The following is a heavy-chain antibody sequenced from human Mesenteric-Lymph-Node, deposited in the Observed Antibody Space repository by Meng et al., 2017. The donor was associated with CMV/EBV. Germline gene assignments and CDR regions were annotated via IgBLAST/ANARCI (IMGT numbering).Heavy chain of an antibody. CDR3: ARVLMGPPPPTFFLEWLLISDYFDY. Sequence: SQTLSLTCAISGDSVSSNSAAWNWIRQSPSRGLEWLGRTYYRSKWYNDYAVSVKSRITINPDTSKNQFSLQLNSVTPEDTAVYYCARVLMGPPPPTFFLEWLLISDYFDYWGQGTLVTVSS. V-gene: IGHV6-1*01. D-gene: IGHD3-3*01. CDR1: GDSVSSNSAA. J-gene: IGHJ4*02. CDR2: TYYRSKWYN.